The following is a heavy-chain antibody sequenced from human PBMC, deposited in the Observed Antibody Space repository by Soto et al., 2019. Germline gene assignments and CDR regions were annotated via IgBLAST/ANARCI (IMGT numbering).Heavy chain of an antibody. Sequence: QVQLVESGGGVVQPGRSLRLSCVASGFTFSNYAMQWVRQAPGKGLEWVAVVSKDGVTKYYADSVKGRFTISRDNSKNTLYLQMNSLRAEDTAVYYCAKDAAAAGTFDYWGQGTLVTVSS. CDR3: AKDAAAAGTFDY. CDR1: GFTFSNYA. D-gene: IGHD6-13*01. J-gene: IGHJ4*02. V-gene: IGHV3-30*18. CDR2: VSKDGVTK.